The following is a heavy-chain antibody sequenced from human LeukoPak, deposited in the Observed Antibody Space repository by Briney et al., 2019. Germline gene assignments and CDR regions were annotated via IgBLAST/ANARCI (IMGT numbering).Heavy chain of an antibody. CDR1: GLSFTTYW. Sequence: GQSLNISCKGYGLSFTTYWIVWVRLMPGKGMEWMGIIYPGDSDTRYSPSVQGQATMSADKSISTAYLQWGSLKASDTAMYYCAIGRGGQQLGDYWGQGTLVTVSS. J-gene: IGHJ4*02. CDR3: AIGRGGQQLGDY. CDR2: IYPGDSDT. D-gene: IGHD6-13*01. V-gene: IGHV5-51*01.